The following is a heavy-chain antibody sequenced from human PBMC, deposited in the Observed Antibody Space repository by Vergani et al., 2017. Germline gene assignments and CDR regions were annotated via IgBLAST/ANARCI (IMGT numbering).Heavy chain of an antibody. J-gene: IGHJ6*02. D-gene: IGHD2-2*01. CDR3: AKTLLTFSRASGDHYYYYGMDV. Sequence: QVQLVESGGGVVQPGGSLRLSCAASGFTFNNYGMNWVRQAPGKGPEWVAFIRFDGSNTYYADSLKGRFTISRDNSQNSLYLQMNSLRAEDTAVYYCAKTLLTFSRASGDHYYYYGMDVWGQGTTVTVSS. V-gene: IGHV3-30*02. CDR2: IRFDGSNT. CDR1: GFTFNNYG.